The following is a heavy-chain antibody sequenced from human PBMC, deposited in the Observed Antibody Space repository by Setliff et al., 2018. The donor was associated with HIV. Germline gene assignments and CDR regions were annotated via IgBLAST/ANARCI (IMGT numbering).Heavy chain of an antibody. J-gene: IGHJ3*02. Sequence: GASVKVSCKASGYTFTGYFIHWVRQAPGQGLEWMGRINPNTGDTNYAQKFQDRVTMTRDTSINTAYMELSRLRSDDTAVYYCAREYDVLTGYYISAFDIWGHGTMVTVSS. CDR2: INPNTGDT. CDR1: GYTFTGYF. D-gene: IGHD3-9*01. CDR3: AREYDVLTGYYISAFDI. V-gene: IGHV1-2*06.